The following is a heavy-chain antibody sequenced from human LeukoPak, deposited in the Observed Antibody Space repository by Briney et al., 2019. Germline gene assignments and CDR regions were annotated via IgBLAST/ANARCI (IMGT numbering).Heavy chain of an antibody. CDR3: ARSGSVSAVPHFDH. D-gene: IGHD2-2*01. Sequence: SQTLSLTCTVSSVSISSGGYYWSWIRQHPGKGLEWIGYIYYSGSTYYNPSLKSRVTISVDTSKNQFSLKLSSVTAADTAVYYCARSGSVSAVPHFDHWGQGTLVTVSS. V-gene: IGHV4-31*03. CDR2: IYYSGST. J-gene: IGHJ5*02. CDR1: SVSISSGGYY.